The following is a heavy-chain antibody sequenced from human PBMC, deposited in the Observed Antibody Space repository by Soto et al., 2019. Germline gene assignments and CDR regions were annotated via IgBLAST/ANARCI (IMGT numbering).Heavy chain of an antibody. CDR2: ISAYNGNT. V-gene: IGHV1-18*01. J-gene: IGHJ4*02. Sequence: QVPLVQSGAEVKKPGASVKVSCKASGYTFTSYGISWVRQAPGQGLEWMGGISAYNGNTNYAQKLQGRVTMTTDTSTSTAYMELRSLRSDDTAVYYCARGNIVLMVYAIGEFDYWGQGTLVTVSS. D-gene: IGHD2-8*01. CDR1: GYTFTSYG. CDR3: ARGNIVLMVYAIGEFDY.